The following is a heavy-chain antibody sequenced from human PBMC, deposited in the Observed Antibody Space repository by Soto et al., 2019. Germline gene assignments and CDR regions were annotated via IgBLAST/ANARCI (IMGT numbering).Heavy chain of an antibody. CDR3: ARGTYGGFDY. CDR1: GFTFSYYW. V-gene: IGHV3-74*03. Sequence: EVQLVESGGGLVEPGGSLRLSCAASGFTFSYYWMHWVRQTPEKGLVWVARIYSDGSATTSADSVKGRFTISRDNSKNTLYLQMNSLRGDGAAVYYCARGTYGGFDYWGQGTLVTVSS. J-gene: IGHJ4*02. D-gene: IGHD4-17*01. CDR2: IYSDGSAT.